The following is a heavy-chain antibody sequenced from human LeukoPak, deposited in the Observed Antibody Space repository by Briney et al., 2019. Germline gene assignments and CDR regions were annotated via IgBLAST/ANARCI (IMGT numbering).Heavy chain of an antibody. Sequence: ASVKVSCKASGYTFTSYGISWVRQAPGQGLEWMGWISAYSGGTNYAQKFQGRVTMTRDTSISTAYMELSRLRSDDTAVYYCARDDVVVTAVTVYNWFDPWGQGTLVTVSS. J-gene: IGHJ5*02. V-gene: IGHV1-2*02. CDR3: ARDDVVVTAVTVYNWFDP. D-gene: IGHD2-21*02. CDR2: ISAYSGGT. CDR1: GYTFTSYG.